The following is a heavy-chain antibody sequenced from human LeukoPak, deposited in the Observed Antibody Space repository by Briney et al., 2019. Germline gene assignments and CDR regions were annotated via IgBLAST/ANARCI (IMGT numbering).Heavy chain of an antibody. CDR2: ISYDGSNK. D-gene: IGHD1-26*01. CDR3: ARGAGSYTFDY. CDR1: GFTFSSYA. J-gene: IGHJ4*02. V-gene: IGHV3-30-3*01. Sequence: GRSLRLSCAASGFTFSSYAMHWVRQAPGKGLEWVAVISYDGSNKYYADSVKGRFTISRDNSKNTLYLQMNSLRAEDTAVYYCARGAGSYTFDYWGQGTLVTVSS.